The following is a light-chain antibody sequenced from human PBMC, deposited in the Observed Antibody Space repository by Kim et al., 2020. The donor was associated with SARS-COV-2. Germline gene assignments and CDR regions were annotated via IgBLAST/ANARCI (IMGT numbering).Light chain of an antibody. Sequence: VSPGERAPLYCRASQSVSSNLAWYQQKPGQAPRLLIYSASNRATGIPARFSGSGSGTEFTLTISSPQSEDSAVYYCQQDSNWPQTFGQGTKVDIK. V-gene: IGKV3-15*01. CDR3: QQDSNWPQT. CDR2: SAS. J-gene: IGKJ1*01. CDR1: QSVSSN.